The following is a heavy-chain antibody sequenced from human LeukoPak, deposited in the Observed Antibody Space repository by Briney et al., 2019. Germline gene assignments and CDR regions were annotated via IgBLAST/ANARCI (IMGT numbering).Heavy chain of an antibody. V-gene: IGHV3-23*01. J-gene: IGHJ4*02. D-gene: IGHD1-26*01. CDR2: IIGSGGST. CDR1: GFTFSSYA. Sequence: PGGSLRLSCAASGFTFSSYAMNWVRQAPGKGLEWVSGIIGSGGSTYYADSVKGRPTISRDNSKNTLYLQMNSLRAEDTAVYYCAKGSSLRLGPTVEYYFDNWGQGTLVTVSS. CDR3: AKGSSLRLGPTVEYYFDN.